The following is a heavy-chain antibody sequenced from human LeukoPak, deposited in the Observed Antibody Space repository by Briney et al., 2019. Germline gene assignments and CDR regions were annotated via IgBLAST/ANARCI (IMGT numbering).Heavy chain of an antibody. J-gene: IGHJ4*02. CDR2: INPNSGGT. D-gene: IGHD6-13*01. CDR1: GYTFTGYY. CDR3: ARDPIAAAGNIFDY. Sequence: ASVKVSCKASGYTFTGYYMHWVRPAPGQGLEWMGWINPNSGGTNYAQKFQGRVTMTRETSISTAYMELSRLRSDDTAVYYCARDPIAAAGNIFDYWGQGTLVTVSS. V-gene: IGHV1-2*02.